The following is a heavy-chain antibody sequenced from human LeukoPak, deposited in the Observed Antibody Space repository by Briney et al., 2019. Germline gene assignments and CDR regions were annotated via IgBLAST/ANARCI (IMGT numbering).Heavy chain of an antibody. V-gene: IGHV3-30-3*01. J-gene: IGHJ4*02. CDR1: GFTVSSYA. CDR2: ISYDGSNK. CDR3: ARGGAVAVSSSFDY. Sequence: PGGSLRLSCSASGFTVSSYAMHWVRQAPGKGLEWVAVISYDGSNKYYADSVKGRFTISRDNSKNTLYLQMNSLRAEDTTVYYCARGGAVAVSSSFDYWGQGTLVTVSS. D-gene: IGHD6-19*01.